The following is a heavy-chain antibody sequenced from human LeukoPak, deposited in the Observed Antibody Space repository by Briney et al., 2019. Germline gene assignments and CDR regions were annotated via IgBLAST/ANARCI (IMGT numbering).Heavy chain of an antibody. D-gene: IGHD2-21*01. CDR1: GGSISSGGYY. CDR3: ARDAGGAIPSENAFDI. J-gene: IGHJ3*02. CDR2: IYYSGST. Sequence: SETLSLTCTVSGGSISSGGYYWSWIRQHPGTGLEWIGYIYYSGSTYYNPSLKSRVTISVDTSKNQFSLKLSSVTAADTAVYYCARDAGGAIPSENAFDIWGQGTMVTVSS. V-gene: IGHV4-31*03.